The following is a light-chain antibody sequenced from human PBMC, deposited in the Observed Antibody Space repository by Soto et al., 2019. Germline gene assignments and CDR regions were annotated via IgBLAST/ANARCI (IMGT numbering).Light chain of an antibody. V-gene: IGKV3-11*01. Sequence: EIVLTQSPATLSVSPGARAPLSCRASQSVSSYLAWYQQKPGQAPRLLMYEASNRATGIPARFSGGGSGTDFTLTISSLEPEDFAVYYCQQRSDWPWTFGQGTKVDIK. J-gene: IGKJ1*01. CDR3: QQRSDWPWT. CDR1: QSVSSY. CDR2: EAS.